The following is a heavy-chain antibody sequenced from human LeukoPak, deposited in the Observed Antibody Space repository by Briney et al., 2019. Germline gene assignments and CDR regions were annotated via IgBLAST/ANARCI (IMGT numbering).Heavy chain of an antibody. CDR1: GFTFTSYG. J-gene: IGHJ6*02. D-gene: IGHD2-2*01. V-gene: IGHV3-30*03. CDR2: ISYDGTNK. Sequence: GRSLRLSCAASGFTFTSYGMHWVRQAPGKGLEWVAVISYDGTNKYYADSVKGRFTISRDNSKNTLYLQMNSLRAEDTAVYYCARAGPYCSSTSCYGRDYYGMDVWGQGTTVTVSS. CDR3: ARAGPYCSSTSCYGRDYYGMDV.